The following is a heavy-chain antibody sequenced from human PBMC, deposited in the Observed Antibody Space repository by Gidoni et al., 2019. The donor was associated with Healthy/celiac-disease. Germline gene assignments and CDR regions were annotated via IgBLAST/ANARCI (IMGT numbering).Heavy chain of an antibody. CDR1: GFTFSSYG. D-gene: IGHD3-22*01. CDR2: IWYDGSNK. Sequence: QVQLVESGGGVVQPGRSLRLSCAASGFTFSSYGMHWVRQAPGKGLEWVAVIWYDGSNKYYADSVKGRFTISRDNSKNTLYLQMNSLRAEDTAVYYCARDLYYDSSGGPFDYWGQGTLVTVSS. CDR3: ARDLYYDSSGGPFDY. V-gene: IGHV3-33*01. J-gene: IGHJ4*02.